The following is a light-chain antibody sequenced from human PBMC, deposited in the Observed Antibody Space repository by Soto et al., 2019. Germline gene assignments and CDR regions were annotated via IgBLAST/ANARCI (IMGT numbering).Light chain of an antibody. CDR2: AAS. J-gene: IGKJ4*01. CDR1: QGISSY. CDR3: QQLNSYPLT. Sequence: DIQLTQSPSFLSGSVGDRVTITCRASQGISSYLAWYQPKPGKAPKILIYAASTLQSGVPSRFRGSGSGTEFTLTISRLQPEDFATYYCQQLNSYPLTFGGGTKVDI. V-gene: IGKV1-9*01.